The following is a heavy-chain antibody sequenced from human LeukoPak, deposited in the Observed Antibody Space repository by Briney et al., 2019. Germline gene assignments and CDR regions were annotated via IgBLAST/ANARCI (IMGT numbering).Heavy chain of an antibody. CDR1: GFTFSSYG. CDR2: ISYDGSNK. V-gene: IGHV3-30*18. J-gene: IGHJ6*02. Sequence: GGSLRPSCAASGFTFSSYGMHWVRQAPGKGLEWVAVISYDGSNKYYADSVKGRFTISRDNSKNTLYLQMNSLRAEDTAVYYCAKDLYSYGSYYYYGMDVWGQGTTVTVSS. CDR3: AKDLYSYGSYYYYGMDV. D-gene: IGHD5-18*01.